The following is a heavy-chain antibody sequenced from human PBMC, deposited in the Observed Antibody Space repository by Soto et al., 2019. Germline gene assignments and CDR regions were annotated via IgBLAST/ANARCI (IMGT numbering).Heavy chain of an antibody. V-gene: IGHV4-39*01. CDR3: ATRKRTYYYGSGSYENAFDI. J-gene: IGHJ3*02. CDR2: IYYSGST. Sequence: PSETLSLTCTVSGGSISSSRYYWGWIRQPPGKGLEWIGSIYYSGSTYYNPSLKSRVTISVDTSKNQFSLKLSSVTAADTAVYYCATRKRTYYYGSGSYENAFDIWGQGTMVTVSS. CDR1: GGSISSSRYY. D-gene: IGHD3-10*01.